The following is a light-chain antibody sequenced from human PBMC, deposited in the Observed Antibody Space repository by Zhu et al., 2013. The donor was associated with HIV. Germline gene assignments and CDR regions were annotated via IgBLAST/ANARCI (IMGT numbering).Light chain of an antibody. CDR1: SSNIGPNT. CDR2: SND. J-gene: IGLJ3*02. Sequence: QSVLTQPPSASGTPGQRVTISCSGSSSNIGPNTVDWYQQLPGTAPKLLIYSNDQRPSGVPARFSAFKSGMSASLAIDGLQSEDEADYYCASWDDSLNGPVFGGGSKLTVL. CDR3: ASWDDSLNGPV. V-gene: IGLV1-44*01.